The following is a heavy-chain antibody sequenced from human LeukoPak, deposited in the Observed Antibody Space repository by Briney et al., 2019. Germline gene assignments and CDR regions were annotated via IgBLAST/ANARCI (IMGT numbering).Heavy chain of an antibody. CDR3: ARYYFDSGGYYHLDY. V-gene: IGHV4-39*07. CDR2: IYYSGST. J-gene: IGHJ4*02. CDR1: GGSITTSSYY. Sequence: SETLSLTCTVSGGSITTSSYYWGWIRQPPGKGLEWIGIIYYSGSTYYNPSLKGRVTISVDTSKNQFSLKLNSVTAADTAVYYCARYYFDSGGYYHLDYWGQGTLVTVSS. D-gene: IGHD3-22*01.